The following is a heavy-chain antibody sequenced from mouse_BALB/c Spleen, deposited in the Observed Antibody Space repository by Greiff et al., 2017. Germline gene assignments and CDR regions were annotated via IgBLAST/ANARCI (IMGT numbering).Heavy chain of an antibody. CDR2: ISNGGGST. CDR1: GFTFSSYT. D-gene: IGHD2-4*01. J-gene: IGHJ4*01. V-gene: IGHV5-12-2*01. CDR3: ASRGLRYAMDY. Sequence: EVKLQESGGGLVQPGGSLKLSCAASGFTFSSYTMSWVRQTPEKRLEWVAYISNGGGSTYYPDTVKGRFTISRDNAKNTLYLQMSSLKSEDTAMYYCASRGLRYAMDYWGQGTSVTVSS.